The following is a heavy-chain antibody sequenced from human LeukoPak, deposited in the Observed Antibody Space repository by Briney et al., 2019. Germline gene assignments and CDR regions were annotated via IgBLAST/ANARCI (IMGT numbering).Heavy chain of an antibody. CDR3: AKQSRSSGWYPIDY. J-gene: IGHJ4*02. V-gene: IGHV3-23*01. CDR1: GFTFSTYA. Sequence: GGSLRLSCAASGFTFSTYAMSWVRQAPGKGLEWVSGLSGSGGRTYYADSVKGRFTISRDNSKNTLYLQMNSLRAEDTAVYYCAKQSRSSGWYPIDYWGQGTLVTVSS. CDR2: LSGSGGRT. D-gene: IGHD6-19*01.